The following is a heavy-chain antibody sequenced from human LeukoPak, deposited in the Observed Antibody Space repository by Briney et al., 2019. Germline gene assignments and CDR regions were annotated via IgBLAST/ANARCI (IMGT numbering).Heavy chain of an antibody. V-gene: IGHV3-7*05. CDR2: IKRDGSER. CDR3: VRDPDYYYFDF. CDR1: GFTFSSHW. Sequence: GGSLRLSSAASGFTFSSHWMSWVRQVPGKGLGWVANIKRDGSERHYLDSVKGRFTISRDNAKNSLYLQMNSLRAEDTAVYYCVRDPDYYYFDFWGQGTLVTVSS. D-gene: IGHD4-11*01. J-gene: IGHJ4*02.